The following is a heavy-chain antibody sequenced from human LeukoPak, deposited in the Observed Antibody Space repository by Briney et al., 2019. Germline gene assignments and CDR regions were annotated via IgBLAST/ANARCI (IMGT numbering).Heavy chain of an antibody. V-gene: IGHV4-61*01. J-gene: IGHJ4*02. D-gene: IGHD5-18*01. CDR2: KYYSGST. Sequence: PSETLSLTCDVSGVSINTCCYYWTWIRQPPGRGLEWIGYKYYSGSTRYNSSLRSRLTISLDSSKNQFSLRLTSVTAADTAVYYCARGRSYGFDFDSWGPGTLVIVSS. CDR3: ARGRSYGFDFDS. CDR1: GVSINTCCYY.